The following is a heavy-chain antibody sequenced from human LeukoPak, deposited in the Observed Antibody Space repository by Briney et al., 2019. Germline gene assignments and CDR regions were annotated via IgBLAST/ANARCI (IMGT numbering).Heavy chain of an antibody. CDR3: ARDWYYYDGGDDFDI. V-gene: IGHV1-2*06. J-gene: IGHJ3*02. CDR2: INPNSGGT. CDR1: GYTFTGYY. Sequence: GASVKVSCKASGYTFTGYYMHWVRQAPGQGLEWMGRINPNSGGTNYAQKFQGRVTMTRDTSISTAYMELSRLRSDDTAVYYCARDWYYYDGGDDFDIWGQGTMVTVSS. D-gene: IGHD3-22*01.